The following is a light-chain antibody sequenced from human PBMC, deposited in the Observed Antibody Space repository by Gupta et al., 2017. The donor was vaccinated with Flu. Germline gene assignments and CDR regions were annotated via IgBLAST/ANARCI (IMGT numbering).Light chain of an antibody. CDR2: EVS. Sequence: NTFTSSQSLGYSDGNAYLNWLQQRRGQSPRRLIDEVSNRDSGVSDRCSGSGSGTDFTPKSSRVEAEDVRVYYCMKSTHPWTFGQGTKLEIK. J-gene: IGKJ2*02. CDR3: MKSTHPWT. CDR1: QSLGYSDGNAY. V-gene: IGKV2-30*01.